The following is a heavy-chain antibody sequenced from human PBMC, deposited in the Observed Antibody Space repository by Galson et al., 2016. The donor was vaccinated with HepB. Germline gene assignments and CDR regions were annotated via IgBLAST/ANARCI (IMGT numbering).Heavy chain of an antibody. J-gene: IGHJ2*01. D-gene: IGHD2-2*01. CDR3: TMGCLTSTCSPLRYFDL. Sequence: SVKVSCKASGSTFFNYAMHWVRQAPGQRLEWMGWINSGNGNTKYAQKFQGRVTFTRDTSASTTYLEVSSLRSEDTAIYYCTMGCLTSTCSPLRYFDLWGRGTLVTVSS. CDR2: INSGNGNT. CDR1: GSTFFNYA. V-gene: IGHV1-3*01.